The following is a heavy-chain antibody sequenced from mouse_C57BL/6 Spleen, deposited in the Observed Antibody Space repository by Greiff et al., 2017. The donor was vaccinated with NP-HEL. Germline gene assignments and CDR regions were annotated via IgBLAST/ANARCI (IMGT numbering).Heavy chain of an antibody. CDR1: GFTFSSYA. J-gene: IGHJ3*01. V-gene: IGHV5-4*01. Sequence: EVKLVESGGGLVKPGGSLKLSCAASGFTFSSYAMSWVRQTPEKRLEWVATISDGGSYTYYPDNVKGRFTISRDNAKSNLYLQMSHLKSEDTAMYYCAREEGNPFAYWGQGTLVTVSA. D-gene: IGHD2-1*01. CDR2: ISDGGSYT. CDR3: AREEGNPFAY.